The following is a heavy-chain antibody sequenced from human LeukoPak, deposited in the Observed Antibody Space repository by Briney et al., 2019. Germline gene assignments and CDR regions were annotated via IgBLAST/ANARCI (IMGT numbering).Heavy chain of an antibody. Sequence: PSETLSLTCTVSGGSISSYYWSWIRQPPGKGLEWIGYIYYSGSTNYNPSLKSRVTMSVDTSKNQFSLKLCSVTAADTAVYYCARAYYDSSDYYYYYMDVWGKGTTVTVSS. D-gene: IGHD3-22*01. CDR3: ARAYYDSSDYYYYYMDV. J-gene: IGHJ6*03. CDR2: IYYSGST. CDR1: GGSISSYY. V-gene: IGHV4-59*12.